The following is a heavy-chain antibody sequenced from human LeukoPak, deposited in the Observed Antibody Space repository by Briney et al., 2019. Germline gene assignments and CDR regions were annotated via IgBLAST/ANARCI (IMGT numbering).Heavy chain of an antibody. Sequence: ASVKVSCKVSGYTLTELSMHWVRQAPGKGLEWMGGFDREDGETIYAQKFQGRVTMTRDTSISTAYMELSRLRSDDTAVYYCARADIIAAQVFDYWGQGTLVTVSS. CDR2: FDREDGET. J-gene: IGHJ4*02. CDR1: GYTLTELS. V-gene: IGHV1-24*01. CDR3: ARADIIAAQVFDY. D-gene: IGHD6-6*01.